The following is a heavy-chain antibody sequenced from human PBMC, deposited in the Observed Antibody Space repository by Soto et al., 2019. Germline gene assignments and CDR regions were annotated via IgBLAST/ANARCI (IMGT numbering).Heavy chain of an antibody. CDR3: ARNDTSGHYSDY. Sequence: QVQLVQSEAEVKKPGASVKVSCKASGYNFNTYGITWVRQAPGQGLEWMGWISVNSGTTNYAQKSQGRVTMTTDTSASTAFMELRSLRSDDTAVYYCARNDTSGHYSDYWGQGTLVTVSS. J-gene: IGHJ4*02. CDR1: GYNFNTYG. CDR2: ISVNSGTT. V-gene: IGHV1-18*01. D-gene: IGHD3-22*01.